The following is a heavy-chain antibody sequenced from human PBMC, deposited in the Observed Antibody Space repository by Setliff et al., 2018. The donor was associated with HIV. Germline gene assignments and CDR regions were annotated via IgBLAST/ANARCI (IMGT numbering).Heavy chain of an antibody. CDR1: GYTFTSYG. J-gene: IGHJ6*03. CDR2: ISAYNGNT. CDR3: ARAGSNYVYYYYYYMDV. Sequence: ASVKVSCKASGYTFTSYGISWVRQAPGQGLEWMGWISAYNGNTNYAQKLQGRVTMTTDTSTSTAYMELRSLRSDDTAVYYCARAGSNYVYYYYYYMDVWGKGTTVTVS. D-gene: IGHD4-4*01. V-gene: IGHV1-18*01.